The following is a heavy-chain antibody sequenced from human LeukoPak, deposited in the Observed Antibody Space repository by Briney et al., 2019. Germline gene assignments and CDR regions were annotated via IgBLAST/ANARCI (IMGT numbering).Heavy chain of an antibody. D-gene: IGHD3/OR15-3a*01. V-gene: IGHV1-18*01. CDR1: GYTFTSYG. Sequence: ASVKVSCKASGYTFTSYGISWVRQAPGQGLEWMGWISAYNGNTNYAQKLPGRVTMTTDTSTSTAYMELRSLRSDDTAVYYCARVYFFDWLLYIFDYWGQGTLVTVSS. CDR3: ARVYFFDWLLYIFDY. J-gene: IGHJ4*02. CDR2: ISAYNGNT.